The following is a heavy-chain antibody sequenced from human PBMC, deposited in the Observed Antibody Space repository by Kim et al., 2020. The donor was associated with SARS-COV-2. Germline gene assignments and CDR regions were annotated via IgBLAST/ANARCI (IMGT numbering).Heavy chain of an antibody. CDR2: SGST. Sequence: SGSTNSNPVPMGQVTISVDTSQNQFSLKLSSVTAADTAVYYCARGFDPWGQGTLVTVSS. V-gene: IGHV4-59*09. J-gene: IGHJ5*02. CDR3: ARGFDP.